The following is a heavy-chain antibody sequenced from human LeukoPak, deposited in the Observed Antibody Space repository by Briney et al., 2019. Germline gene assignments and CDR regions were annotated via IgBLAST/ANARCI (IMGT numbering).Heavy chain of an antibody. J-gene: IGHJ4*02. CDR2: IKSKIDGRTI. Sequence: GGSLRLSCVASGVTLSDAWRSWVRQAPGKGLEWVGRIKSKIDGRTIDYAAPVKGRFTISRDHSRNTLYLQMNSLKTEDTAVYYCTTRRQDGWWGQGALVTVSS. CDR1: GVTLSDAW. V-gene: IGHV3-15*01. D-gene: IGHD2-15*01. CDR3: TTRRQDGW.